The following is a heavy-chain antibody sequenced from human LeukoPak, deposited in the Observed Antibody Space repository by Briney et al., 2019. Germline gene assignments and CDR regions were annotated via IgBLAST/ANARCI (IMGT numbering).Heavy chain of an antibody. Sequence: SGGSLRLSCAASGFTFSDCAMSWVRQAPGKVLEWVSGIRGSGGSTYYADSVKGRFTISRDNSKNTMYLQMNSLRAEDTAVYYCAKDVVVAPSRFDYWGQGTLVTVSS. D-gene: IGHD2-15*01. CDR1: GFTFSDCA. CDR3: AKDVVVAPSRFDY. CDR2: IRGSGGST. J-gene: IGHJ4*02. V-gene: IGHV3-23*01.